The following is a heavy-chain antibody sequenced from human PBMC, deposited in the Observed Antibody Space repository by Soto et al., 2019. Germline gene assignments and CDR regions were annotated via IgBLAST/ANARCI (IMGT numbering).Heavy chain of an antibody. Sequence: QVQLVQSGAEVKKPGSSVKVSCKASGVTFSSYAISWVRQAPGQGLEWMGGIMHIFGTANYAQKFQGRVTITADESTSTAYMELSSVRSEDTAVYYCARAFPYSSGWRYYFDYWGQGTLVTVSS. J-gene: IGHJ4*02. V-gene: IGHV1-69*01. CDR2: IMHIFGTA. D-gene: IGHD6-19*01. CDR3: ARAFPYSSGWRYYFDY. CDR1: GVTFSSYA.